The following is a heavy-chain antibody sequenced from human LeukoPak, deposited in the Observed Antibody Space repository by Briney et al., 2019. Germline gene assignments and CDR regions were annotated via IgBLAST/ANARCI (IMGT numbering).Heavy chain of an antibody. CDR1: AFTFSDYY. Sequence: GRSLRLSCAASAFTFSDYYMSWIRHAPEKGLEWVSYMSSGGSTIYYTDSVKGRFTNSRDNARNSLYLQRNCLRAEETGGYYCARCCGYGGYNVFDIWGQGTMVTASS. V-gene: IGHV3-11*01. CDR3: ARCCGYGGYNVFDI. D-gene: IGHD1-14*01. CDR2: MSSGGSTI. J-gene: IGHJ3*02.